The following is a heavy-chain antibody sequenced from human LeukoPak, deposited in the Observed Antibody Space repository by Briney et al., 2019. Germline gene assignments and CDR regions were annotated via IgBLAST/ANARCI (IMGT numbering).Heavy chain of an antibody. J-gene: IGHJ5*02. V-gene: IGHV1-18*01. CDR3: ARVGYDFWSGLNWFDP. Sequence: ASVKVSCKASGYTFTSYGISWVRQAPGQGLEWMGWISAYNGNKNYAQKLQGRVTMTTDTSTSTAYMELRSLRSDDTAVYYCARVGYDFWSGLNWFDPWGQGTLVTVSS. CDR1: GYTFTSYG. CDR2: ISAYNGNK. D-gene: IGHD3-3*01.